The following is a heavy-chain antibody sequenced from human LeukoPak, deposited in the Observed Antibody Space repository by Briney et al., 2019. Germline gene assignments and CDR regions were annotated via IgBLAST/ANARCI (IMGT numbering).Heavy chain of an antibody. Sequence: GGSLRLSCAASEFSVGSNYMTWVRQAPGKGLEWVSLIYSGGSTYYADSVKGRFTISRDNSKNTLYLQMNSLRAEDTAVYYCARLDYGDYTAFDYWGQGTLVTVSS. CDR2: IYSGGST. D-gene: IGHD4-17*01. CDR1: EFSVGSNY. J-gene: IGHJ4*02. CDR3: ARLDYGDYTAFDY. V-gene: IGHV3-66*04.